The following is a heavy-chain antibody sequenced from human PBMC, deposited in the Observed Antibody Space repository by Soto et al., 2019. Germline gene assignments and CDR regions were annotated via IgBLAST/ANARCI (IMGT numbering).Heavy chain of an antibody. V-gene: IGHV4-30-4*01. CDR3: ARSPFTIFGVVITHNWIDP. D-gene: IGHD3-3*01. Sequence: SETLSLTCTVSGGSISGGDYYWSWIRQPPGKGLVWIGYIYYSGSTYYNPSLKSRVTISVDTSKNQFSLKLSSVTAADTAVYYCARSPFTIFGVVITHNWIDPWGQGTLVTVSS. J-gene: IGHJ5*02. CDR1: GGSISGGDYY. CDR2: IYYSGST.